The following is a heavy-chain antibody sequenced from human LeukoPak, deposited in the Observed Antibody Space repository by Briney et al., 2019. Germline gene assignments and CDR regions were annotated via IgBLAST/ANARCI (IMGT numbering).Heavy chain of an antibody. CDR1: GGSFSGYY. V-gene: IGHV4-34*01. CDR3: ARSSAFDI. CDR2: INHSGST. J-gene: IGHJ3*02. Sequence: PSETLSLTCAVYGGSFSGYYWSWIRQPPGKGLEWIGEINHSGSTNYNPSLKSRVTISVDTSKNQFSLKLSSVTAADTAVYYRARSSAFDIWGQGTMVTVSS.